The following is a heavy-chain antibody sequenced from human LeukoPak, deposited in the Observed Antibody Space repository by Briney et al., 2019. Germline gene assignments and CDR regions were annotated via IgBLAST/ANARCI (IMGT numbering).Heavy chain of an antibody. CDR1: GFAFSSYA. Sequence: PGGSLRLSCAASGFAFSSYAMSWVRQAPGKGLEWVSAISGSGDSTYYADSVKGRFTISRDNSKNTLYLQMNSLRAEDTAVYYCASGYCSGGSCGDAFDIWGQGTMVTVSS. CDR2: ISGSGDST. CDR3: ASGYCSGGSCGDAFDI. D-gene: IGHD2-15*01. V-gene: IGHV3-23*01. J-gene: IGHJ3*02.